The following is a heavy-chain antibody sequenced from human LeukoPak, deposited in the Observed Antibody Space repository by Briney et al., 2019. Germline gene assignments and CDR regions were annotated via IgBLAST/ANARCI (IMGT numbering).Heavy chain of an antibody. D-gene: IGHD6-13*01. Sequence: ASVKVSCKASGYTFTSYYMHWVRQAPGQGLEWMGIINPSGGSTSYAQKFQGRVTMTRDTSTSTVYMELSSLRSEDTAVYYCARGGYSSSWYPASTDYWGQGTLVPVSS. V-gene: IGHV1-46*03. J-gene: IGHJ4*02. CDR1: GYTFTSYY. CDR2: INPSGGST. CDR3: ARGGYSSSWYPASTDY.